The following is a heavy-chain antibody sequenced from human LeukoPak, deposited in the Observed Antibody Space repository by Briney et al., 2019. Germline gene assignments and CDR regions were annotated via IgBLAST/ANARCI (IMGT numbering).Heavy chain of an antibody. CDR1: GGSISSYY. CDR3: ARDPYMYYFDY. Sequence: NPSETLSLTRTVSGGSISSYYWSWIRQPPGKGLEWIGYIYYSGSTNYNPSLKSRVAISVDTSQNQFSLKLSSVTAADTAVYYCARDPYMYYFDYWGQGTRVTVSP. CDR2: IYYSGST. J-gene: IGHJ4*02. V-gene: IGHV4-59*01. D-gene: IGHD4-11*01.